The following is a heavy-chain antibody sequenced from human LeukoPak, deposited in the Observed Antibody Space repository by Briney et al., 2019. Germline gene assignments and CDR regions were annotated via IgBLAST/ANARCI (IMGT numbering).Heavy chain of an antibody. Sequence: GRFTISRDNAKNSLYLQMNSLRAEDTAVYYCARGVYNYGYWGQGTLVTVSS. D-gene: IGHD3-22*01. V-gene: IGHV3-11*06. J-gene: IGHJ4*02. CDR3: ARGVYNYGY.